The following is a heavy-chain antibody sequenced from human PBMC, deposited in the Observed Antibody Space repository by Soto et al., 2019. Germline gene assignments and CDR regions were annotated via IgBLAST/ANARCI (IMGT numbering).Heavy chain of an antibody. CDR1: GFTFSKYG. CDR3: AKPSEQFRARYYFAS. CDR2: ISYDGSVT. V-gene: IGHV3-30*18. D-gene: IGHD6-19*01. J-gene: IGHJ4*02. Sequence: PGGSLRLSCAASGFTFSKYGMHWVRQAPGKGLEWVAIISYDGSVTYFGDSVRGRFTISRDDSQHTLFLQMSSLRPEDTAVYYCAKPSEQFRARYYFASWGQGTLVPVSS.